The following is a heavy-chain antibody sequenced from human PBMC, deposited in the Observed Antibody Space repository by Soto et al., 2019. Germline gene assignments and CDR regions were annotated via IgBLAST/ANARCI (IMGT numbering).Heavy chain of an antibody. D-gene: IGHD2-21*01. J-gene: IGHJ6*02. CDR2: IIPIFGTA. V-gene: IGHV1-69*12. CDR3: ARGRQGHIVVAGMDV. CDR1: GGTFSSYA. Sequence: QVQLVQSGAEVKKPGSSVKVSCKASGGTFSSYAISWVRQAPGQGLEWMGGIIPIFGTANYAQKFQGRVTTXXDXAXHKAYRELSSLRSEDTAVYYCARGRQGHIVVAGMDVWGQGTTVTVSS.